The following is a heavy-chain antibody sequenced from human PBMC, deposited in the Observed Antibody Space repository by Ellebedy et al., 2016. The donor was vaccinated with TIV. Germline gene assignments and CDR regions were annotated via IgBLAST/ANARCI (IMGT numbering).Heavy chain of an antibody. V-gene: IGHV3-21*06. J-gene: IGHJ3*02. CDR3: ASGAYDI. CDR1: GFTFSSFG. CDR2: IDSSSTYI. Sequence: GESLKISCAASGFTFSSFGMNWVRQASGKGLEWVSSIDSSSTYIYYADSVKGRFTISRDNAKNSLYLHMNSLRAEDTAVYYCASGAYDIWGQGTMVTVSS.